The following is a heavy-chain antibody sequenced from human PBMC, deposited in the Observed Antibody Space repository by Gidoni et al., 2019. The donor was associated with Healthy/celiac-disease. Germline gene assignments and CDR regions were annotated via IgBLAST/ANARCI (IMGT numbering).Heavy chain of an antibody. CDR1: GFTFSSYG. V-gene: IGHV3-33*01. J-gene: IGHJ4*02. Sequence: VQLVESGGGVVQPGRSLSLSCAASGFTFSSYGMHWVRQAPGKGLAWVAVIWYDGSNKYYADSVKGRFTISRDNSKNTLYLQMNSLRAEDTAVYYCARAVGLAFDYWGQGTLVTVSS. CDR3: ARAVGLAFDY. D-gene: IGHD2-15*01. CDR2: IWYDGSNK.